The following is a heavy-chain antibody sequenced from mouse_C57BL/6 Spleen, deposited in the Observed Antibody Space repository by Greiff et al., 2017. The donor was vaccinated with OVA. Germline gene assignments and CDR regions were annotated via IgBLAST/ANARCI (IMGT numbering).Heavy chain of an antibody. CDR1: GYTFTSYW. D-gene: IGHD2-10*02. Sequence: QVQLQQPGTELVKPGASVKLSCKASGYTFTSYWMQWVKQRPGQGLEWIGNINPSNGGTNYNEKFKSKATLTVDKSSSTAYMQLSSLTSEESAVYYCARGKWGYGNYVAWFAYWGQGTLVTVSA. CDR2: INPSNGGT. V-gene: IGHV1-53*01. J-gene: IGHJ3*01. CDR3: ARGKWGYGNYVAWFAY.